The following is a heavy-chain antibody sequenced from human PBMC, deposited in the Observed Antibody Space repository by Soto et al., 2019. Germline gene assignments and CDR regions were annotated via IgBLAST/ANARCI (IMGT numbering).Heavy chain of an antibody. CDR2: ISYDGSNK. V-gene: IGHV3-30*18. CDR3: AKDMQRGVIMPAQFDP. D-gene: IGHD3-10*01. J-gene: IGHJ5*02. Sequence: GGSLRLSCAASGFTFSSYGMHWVRQAPGKGLEWVAVISYDGSNKYYADSVKGRFTISRDNSKNTLYLQMNSLRAEDTAVYYCAKDMQRGVIMPAQFDPWGQGTLVTVSS. CDR1: GFTFSSYG.